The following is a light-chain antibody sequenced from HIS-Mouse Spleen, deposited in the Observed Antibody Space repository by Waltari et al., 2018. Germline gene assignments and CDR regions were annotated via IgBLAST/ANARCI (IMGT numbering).Light chain of an antibody. CDR3: CSYAGSSTFEV. CDR1: SSDVGSYNL. V-gene: IGLV2-23*02. CDR2: EVS. J-gene: IGLJ2*01. Sequence: QSALTQPASVSGSPGQSITISCTGTSSDVGSYNLVPWYQQHPGKAPKLMIYEVSKRPAGVSNRFSGSKSGNTASLTISVLQAEDEADYYCCSYAGSSTFEVFGGGTKLTVL.